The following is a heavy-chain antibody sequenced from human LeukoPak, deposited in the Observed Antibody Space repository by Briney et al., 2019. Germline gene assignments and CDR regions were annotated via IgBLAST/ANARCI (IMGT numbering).Heavy chain of an antibody. D-gene: IGHD1-26*01. J-gene: IGHJ4*02. CDR1: GYTCTGYY. V-gene: IGHV1-2*06. CDR3: ARESGSYHGNDY. CDR2: INPNNGGT. Sequence: ASVKVSCKASGYTCTGYYMHWVRQAPGQGLEWMGRINPNNGGTNCAQKFQGRVTMTGDTSISTAYMELSSLRSDDTAVYYCARESGSYHGNDYWGQGTLVTVSS.